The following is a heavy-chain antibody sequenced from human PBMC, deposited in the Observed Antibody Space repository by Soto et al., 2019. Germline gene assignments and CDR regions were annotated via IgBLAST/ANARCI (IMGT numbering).Heavy chain of an antibody. V-gene: IGHV3-30*18. J-gene: IGHJ6*02. CDR3: AKMIGPSGYCSGGSCYGSGYYYGMDV. Sequence: GGSLRLSCAASGFTFSSYGMHWVRQAPGKGLEWVAVISYDGSNKYYADSVKGRFTISRDNSKNTLYLQMNSLRAEDTAVYYCAKMIGPSGYCSGGSCYGSGYYYGMDVWGQGTTVTVSS. CDR1: GFTFSSYG. D-gene: IGHD2-15*01. CDR2: ISYDGSNK.